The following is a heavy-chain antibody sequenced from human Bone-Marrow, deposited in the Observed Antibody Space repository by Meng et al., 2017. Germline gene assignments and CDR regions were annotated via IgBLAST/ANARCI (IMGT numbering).Heavy chain of an antibody. D-gene: IGHD3-3*01. CDR1: GFTFSSYA. V-gene: IGHV3-23*01. CDR3: ARGDEYYDFWSGYYFYYGMDV. CDR2: ISGSGGNT. J-gene: IGHJ6*02. Sequence: GESLKISCAASGFTFSSYAMSWVRQAPGKGLEWVSVISGSGGNTYYADSVKGRFTISRDNAKNTLYLQMNSLRAEDTAVYYCARGDEYYDFWSGYYFYYGMDVWGQGTTVTVSS.